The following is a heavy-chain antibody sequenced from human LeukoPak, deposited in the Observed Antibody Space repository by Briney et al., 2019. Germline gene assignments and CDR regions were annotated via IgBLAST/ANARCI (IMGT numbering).Heavy chain of an antibody. D-gene: IGHD4-23*01. Sequence: PGGSLRLSCAASGFTFTNFAMSWVRQAPGKGLEWVSSLSNTGGITYYPDSVKGRFTISRDNSKNTVSLLMNSLRVEDTAIYYCLKGGGGEFDYWGQGTLVTVSS. CDR3: LKGGGGEFDY. J-gene: IGHJ4*02. CDR2: LSNTGGIT. CDR1: GFTFTNFA. V-gene: IGHV3-23*01.